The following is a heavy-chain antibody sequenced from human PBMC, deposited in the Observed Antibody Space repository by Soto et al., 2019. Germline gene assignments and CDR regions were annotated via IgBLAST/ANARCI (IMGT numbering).Heavy chain of an antibody. V-gene: IGHV4-34*01. D-gene: IGHD3-22*01. J-gene: IGHJ4*02. CDR1: GGSFSGYY. CDR2: INHSGST. Sequence: SETLSLTCAVYGGSFSGYYWSWIRQPPGKGLEWIGEINHSGSTNYNPSLKSRVTISVDTSKNQFSLKLSSVTAADTAVYYCARGIGLYDSSGYLLWWGQGTLVTVSS. CDR3: ARGIGLYDSSGYLLW.